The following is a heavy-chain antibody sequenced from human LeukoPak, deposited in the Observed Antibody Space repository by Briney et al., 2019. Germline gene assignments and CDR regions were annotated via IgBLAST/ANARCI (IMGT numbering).Heavy chain of an antibody. CDR3: AKDVSSSGRNPYYMDV. D-gene: IGHD6-25*01. Sequence: HPAGSLRLSCAASGCTFSSYAMSWVRQAPGKGLEWVSAISGSGGSTYYADSVKGRFTISRDNSKNTLYLQMNSLRAEDTAVYYCAKDVSSSGRNPYYMDVWGKGTTVTVSS. CDR2: ISGSGGST. J-gene: IGHJ6*03. V-gene: IGHV3-23*01. CDR1: GCTFSSYA.